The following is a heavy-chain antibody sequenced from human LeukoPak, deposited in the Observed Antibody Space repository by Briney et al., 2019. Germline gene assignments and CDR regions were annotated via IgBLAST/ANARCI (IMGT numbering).Heavy chain of an antibody. V-gene: IGHV3-30*02. CDR1: GFTVSSNS. CDR2: IRYDASNK. CDR3: ARDSRGFMITFGGVIAPGVNDAFDI. D-gene: IGHD3-16*02. Sequence: GGSLRLSCTVSGFTVSSNSMSWVRQAPGKGLEWVAFIRYDASNKYYADSVKDRFTISRDNSKNTLYLQLNSLRAEDTAVYYCARDSRGFMITFGGVIAPGVNDAFDIWGQGTMVTVSS. J-gene: IGHJ3*02.